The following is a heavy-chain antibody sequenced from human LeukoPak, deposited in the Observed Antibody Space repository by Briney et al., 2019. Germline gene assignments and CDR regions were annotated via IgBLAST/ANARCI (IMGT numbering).Heavy chain of an antibody. CDR3: ARDEADSAYADGDY. Sequence: ASVKVSCKASGGICSSYTISWVRQAPGQGLEWMGRIIPLLGIANYAQKFQGRVTIIADKSTSTAYMELSSLRSEDTAVYYCARDEADSAYADGDYWGQGTLVTVSS. D-gene: IGHD5-12*01. J-gene: IGHJ4*02. CDR1: GGICSSYT. V-gene: IGHV1-69*04. CDR2: IIPLLGIA.